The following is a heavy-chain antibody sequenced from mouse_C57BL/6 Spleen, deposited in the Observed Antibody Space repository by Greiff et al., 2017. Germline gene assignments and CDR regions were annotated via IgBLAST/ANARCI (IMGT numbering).Heavy chain of an antibody. Sequence: QVQLQQPGAELVKPGASVKLSCKASGYTFTSYWVHWVKQRPGQGLEWIGMIHPNSGSTNYNEKFKGKATLTVDKSSSTAYMQLSSLTSEDSAVYYCAPYYDYGNYAMDYWGQGTSVTVSS. J-gene: IGHJ4*01. CDR3: APYYDYGNYAMDY. D-gene: IGHD2-4*01. CDR2: IHPNSGST. V-gene: IGHV1-64*01. CDR1: GYTFTSYW.